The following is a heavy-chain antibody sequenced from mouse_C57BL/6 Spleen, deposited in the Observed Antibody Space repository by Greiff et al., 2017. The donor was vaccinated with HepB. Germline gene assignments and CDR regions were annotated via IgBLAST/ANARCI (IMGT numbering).Heavy chain of an antibody. J-gene: IGHJ3*01. D-gene: IGHD2-1*01. CDR3: ARVGPTYGNYPAWFAY. CDR1: GYTFTSYT. Sequence: QVQLQQSGAELARPGASVKMSCKASGYTFTSYTMHWVKQRPGQGLEWIGYINPSSGYTKYNQKFKDKATLTADKSSITAYMQLSSLTSEDSAVYYCARVGPTYGNYPAWFAYWGQGTLVTVSA. V-gene: IGHV1-4*01. CDR2: INPSSGYT.